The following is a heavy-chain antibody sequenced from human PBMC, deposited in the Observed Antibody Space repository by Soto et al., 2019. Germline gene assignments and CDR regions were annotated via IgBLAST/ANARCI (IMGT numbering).Heavy chain of an antibody. V-gene: IGHV5-51*01. Sequence: GESLKISCQASGVSLTTSWIAWVRQMPGKGLEWVGIIYPGDSESRYSPSFQGRVNISADKSISTAFLQWSSLKASDTALYYCARQSTQQLVPWFDPWGQGTLVTVSS. D-gene: IGHD6-13*01. CDR1: GVSLTTSW. J-gene: IGHJ5*02. CDR2: IYPGDSES. CDR3: ARQSTQQLVPWFDP.